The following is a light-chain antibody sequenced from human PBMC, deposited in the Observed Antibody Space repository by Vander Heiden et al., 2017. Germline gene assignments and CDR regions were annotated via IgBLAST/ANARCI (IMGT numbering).Light chain of an antibody. V-gene: IGKV1-39*01. J-gene: IGKJ3*01. CDR2: AAS. CDR1: QSISSY. Sequence: DIQMTQSPSSLSASVGDRVTITCRASQSISSYLNWYQQKPGKAPKLLIYAASSLQSGVPSRFSGSGSGTDFTLTISRLQPEDFATYYCQQSYSTLGTFGHGTKVXIK. CDR3: QQSYSTLGT.